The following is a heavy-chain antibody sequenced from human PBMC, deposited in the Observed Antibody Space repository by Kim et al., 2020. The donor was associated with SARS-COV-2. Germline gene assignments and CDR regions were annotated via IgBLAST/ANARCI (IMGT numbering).Heavy chain of an antibody. Sequence: ASVKVSCKASGYTFTSYAMHWVRQAPGQRLEWMGWINAGNGNTKYSQKVQGRVTITRDTSASTAYMELSSLRSEDTAVYYCARAPPFLRRANWFDPWGQGTLVTVSS. J-gene: IGHJ5*02. D-gene: IGHD3-16*01. CDR1: GYTFTSYA. CDR3: ARAPPFLRRANWFDP. V-gene: IGHV1-3*01. CDR2: INAGNGNT.